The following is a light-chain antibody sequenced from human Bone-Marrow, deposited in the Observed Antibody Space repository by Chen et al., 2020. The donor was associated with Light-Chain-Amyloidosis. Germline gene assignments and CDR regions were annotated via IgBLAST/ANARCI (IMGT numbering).Light chain of an antibody. J-gene: IGLJ1*01. CDR2: EGS. CDR3: CSYAGSYV. V-gene: IGLV2-23*01. CDR1: SSDVGSYNL. Sequence: QSALTQPASVSGSPGQSITISCTGTSSDVGSYNLFSWYQQHPGKAPKLMIYEGSKRSSGVSNRCSGSKSGNTASLTISGLQAEDEADYYCCSYAGSYVFGTGTKVTVL.